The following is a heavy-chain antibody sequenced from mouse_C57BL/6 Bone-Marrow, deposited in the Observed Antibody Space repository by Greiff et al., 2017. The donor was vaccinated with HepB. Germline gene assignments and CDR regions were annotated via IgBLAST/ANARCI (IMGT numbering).Heavy chain of an antibody. CDR3: IITTGFAY. Sequence: EVQLVESGGGLVQPGGSMKLSCVASGFTFSNYWMNWVRQSPEKGLEWVAQIRLKSDNYATHDAESLKGRFTISRDDSKSSVYLQMNNLRAEDTGIYYCIITTGFAYWGQGTLVTVSA. CDR2: IRLKSDNYAT. J-gene: IGHJ3*01. CDR1: GFTFSNYW. V-gene: IGHV6-3*01. D-gene: IGHD1-1*01.